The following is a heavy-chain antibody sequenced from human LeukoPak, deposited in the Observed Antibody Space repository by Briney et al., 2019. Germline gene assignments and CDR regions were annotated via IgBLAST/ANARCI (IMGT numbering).Heavy chain of an antibody. CDR1: GFTFSDHF. V-gene: IGHV3-72*01. J-gene: IGHJ4*02. CDR2: TKNKAYSYTT. CDR3: VSFGIGS. Sequence: GGSLRLSCAASGFTFSDHFMDWVRQAPGKGLEWVGRTKNKAYSYTTEYAASVKGRFTISRDGSKNSLYLQMDSLKSEDTAVYYCVSFGIGSWGQGTLVTVSS. D-gene: IGHD1-14*01.